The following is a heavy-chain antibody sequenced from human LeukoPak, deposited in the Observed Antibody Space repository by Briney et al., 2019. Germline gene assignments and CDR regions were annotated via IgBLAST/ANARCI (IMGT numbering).Heavy chain of an antibody. Sequence: PSETLSLTCAVSGYSISSGYYWGLIRQPPGKGLEWIGSIYHSGSTYYNPSLKSGVTISVDTSKNQFSLKLSSVTAADTAVYYCASFSYGPFDYWGQGTLVTVSS. CDR2: IYHSGST. CDR3: ASFSYGPFDY. J-gene: IGHJ4*02. CDR1: GYSISSGYY. V-gene: IGHV4-38-2*01. D-gene: IGHD3-10*01.